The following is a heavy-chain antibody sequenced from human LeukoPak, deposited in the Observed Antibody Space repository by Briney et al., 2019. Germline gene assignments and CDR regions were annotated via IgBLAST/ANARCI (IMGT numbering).Heavy chain of an antibody. CDR2: ISGSGGST. Sequence: GGSLRLSCAASGFTFSSYAMSWVRQAPGKGLQWVSTISGSGGSTYYADSVKGRFTISRDNSKNTLYLQTNSLRAEDTAVYYCARRPGLERYYFDYWGQGTLVTVSS. D-gene: IGHD1-1*01. CDR3: ARRPGLERYYFDY. CDR1: GFTFSSYA. V-gene: IGHV3-23*01. J-gene: IGHJ4*02.